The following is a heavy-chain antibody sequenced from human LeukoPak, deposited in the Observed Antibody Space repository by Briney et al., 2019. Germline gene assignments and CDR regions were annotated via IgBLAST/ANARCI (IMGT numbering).Heavy chain of an antibody. CDR1: GYTFPSYY. Sequence: ASVKVSCMASGYTFPSYYMHWVRQAPGQGLEWLGIINRSGGTTSYAQKFQGRVTITRNTSTSAVYMELSSRRSQDTTVYYCARDSNTMGVDWGQGTLVTVSS. V-gene: IGHV1-46*01. D-gene: IGHD3-10*01. J-gene: IGHJ4*02. CDR3: ARDSNTMGVD. CDR2: INRSGGTT.